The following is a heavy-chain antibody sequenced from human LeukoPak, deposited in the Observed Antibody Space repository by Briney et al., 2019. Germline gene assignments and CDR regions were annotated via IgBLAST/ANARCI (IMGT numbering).Heavy chain of an antibody. CDR3: ARDSGTTGEVKFDP. CDR2: IYYSGST. CDR1: GGSISSYY. J-gene: IGHJ5*02. D-gene: IGHD3-10*01. V-gene: IGHV4-59*12. Sequence: PSETLSLTCTVSGGSISSYYWSWIRQPPGKGLEWIGYIYYSGSTNYNPSLKSRVTISVDTSKNQFSLKLRSVTAADTAVHYCARDSGTTGEVKFDPWGQGILVTVSS.